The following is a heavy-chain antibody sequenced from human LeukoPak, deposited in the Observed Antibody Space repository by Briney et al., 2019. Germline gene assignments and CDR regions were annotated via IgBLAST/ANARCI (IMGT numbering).Heavy chain of an antibody. Sequence: PGGSLRLSCAASGFTFSGDWMHWVRQAPGKGLVWVSRINPDGSSAYYADSVKGRFSISRDNAKNTLYLQMNSLRAEDTAVYYCTRGISGNYGGFDYWGQGTLVTVSS. J-gene: IGHJ4*02. D-gene: IGHD1-26*01. CDR3: TRGISGNYGGFDY. V-gene: IGHV3-74*01. CDR2: INPDGSSA. CDR1: GFTFSGDW.